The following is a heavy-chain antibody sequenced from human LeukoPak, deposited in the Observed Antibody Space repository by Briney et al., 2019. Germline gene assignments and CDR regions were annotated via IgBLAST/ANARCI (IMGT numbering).Heavy chain of an antibody. Sequence: SETLSLTCTVSGGSISSYYWGWIRQPAGKGLEWIGRIYTSGSTNYNPSLKSRVTMSVDTSKNQFSLKLSSVTAADTAVYYCARVGSSSWYFDYWGQGTLVTVSS. CDR2: IYTSGST. CDR1: GGSISSYY. J-gene: IGHJ4*02. D-gene: IGHD6-13*01. V-gene: IGHV4-4*07. CDR3: ARVGSSSWYFDY.